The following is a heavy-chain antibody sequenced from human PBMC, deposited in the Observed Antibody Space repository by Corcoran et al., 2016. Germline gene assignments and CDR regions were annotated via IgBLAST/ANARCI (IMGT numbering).Heavy chain of an antibody. J-gene: IGHJ4*02. CDR2: IYWNDDK. Sequence: QITFKESGPTLEKPTQTLTLTCPFSGFSLSTSGGGVGWIRQPPGKALEWRAFIYWNDDKRYSPSLKSRLTITKETSKNQVVLTMTNMDPVDTATSYCAHSSWTSLFDYWGQGTLVTVSS. D-gene: IGHD3-3*01. CDR1: GFSLSTSGGG. CDR3: AHSSWTSLFDY. V-gene: IGHV2-5*01.